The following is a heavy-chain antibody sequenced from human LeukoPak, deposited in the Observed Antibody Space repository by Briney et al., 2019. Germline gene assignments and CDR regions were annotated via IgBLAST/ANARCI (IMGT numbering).Heavy chain of an antibody. Sequence: GGSLRLSCAASGFTFSSYSMNWGRQAPGKGVEWVSYISSSGSTIYYPDSVKGRFTISRDNAKNSLYLQMNSLRAEDTAVYYCARVIAVAGTNWFDLWGQGTLVTVSS. CDR3: ARVIAVAGTNWFDL. CDR2: ISSSGSTI. D-gene: IGHD6-19*01. V-gene: IGHV3-48*04. J-gene: IGHJ5*02. CDR1: GFTFSSYS.